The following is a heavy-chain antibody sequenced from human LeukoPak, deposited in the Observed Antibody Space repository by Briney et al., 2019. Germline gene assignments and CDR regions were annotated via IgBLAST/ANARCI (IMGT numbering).Heavy chain of an antibody. D-gene: IGHD1-7*01. CDR2: IYPGDSDT. V-gene: IGHV5-51*01. CDR3: ARLGGLELLGSGTGGYYMDV. Sequence: GESLKISCKGSGYSFTSYWIGWVRQMPGKGLEWMGIIYPGDSDTRYSPSFQGQVTISADKSISTAYLQWSSLKASDTAVYYCARLGGLELLGSGTGGYYMDVWGKGTTVTVSS. J-gene: IGHJ6*03. CDR1: GYSFTSYW.